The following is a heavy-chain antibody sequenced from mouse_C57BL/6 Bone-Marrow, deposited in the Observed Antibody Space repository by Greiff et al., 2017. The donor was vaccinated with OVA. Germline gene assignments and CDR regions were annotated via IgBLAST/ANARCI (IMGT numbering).Heavy chain of an antibody. V-gene: IGHV1-82*01. CDR2: IYPGDGDT. CDR3: LISTFDY. J-gene: IGHJ2*01. D-gene: IGHD1-1*01. CDR1: GYAFSSSW. Sequence: QVQLQQSGPELVKPGASVKISCKASGYAFSSSWMNWVKQRPGKGLEWIGRIYPGDGDTNYNGKFKGKATLTADKSSSTAYMQLISLTSEVSAVDFCLISTFDYWGQGTTLTVSS.